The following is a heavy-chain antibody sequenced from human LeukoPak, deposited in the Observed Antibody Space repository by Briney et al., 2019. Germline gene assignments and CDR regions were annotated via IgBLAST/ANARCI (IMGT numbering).Heavy chain of an antibody. CDR1: GFTFSSYG. D-gene: IGHD4-17*01. CDR2: IRYDGSNK. J-gene: IGHJ4*02. V-gene: IGHV3-30*02. Sequence: GGSLRLSCAASGFTFSSYGMHWVRRAPGKGLEWVAFIRYDGSNKYYADSVKGRFTISRDNSKNTLYLQMNSLRAEDTAVYYCAKVRYGDSTIGVDYWGQGTLVTVSS. CDR3: AKVRYGDSTIGVDY.